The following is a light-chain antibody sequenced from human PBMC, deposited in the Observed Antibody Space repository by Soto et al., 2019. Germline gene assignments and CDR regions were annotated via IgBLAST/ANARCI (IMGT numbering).Light chain of an antibody. CDR2: EVT. J-gene: IGLJ3*02. CDR1: ISDVGRYNY. V-gene: IGLV2-14*01. CDR3: TSYTRNNSWE. Sequence: QSALTQPASVSGSPGQSITISCTGTISDVGRYNYVSWYQQHPGKAPQLIIYEVTNRPSEISNRFSGSKSGNTASLTISGLQAEDEGDYYCTSYTRNNSWEFGGGTKLTVL.